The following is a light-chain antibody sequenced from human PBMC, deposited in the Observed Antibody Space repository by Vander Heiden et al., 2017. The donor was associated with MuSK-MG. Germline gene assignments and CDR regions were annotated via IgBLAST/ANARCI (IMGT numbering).Light chain of an antibody. Sequence: DIQMTQSPSSLSASLGERVTITCRASEGISTDLNCFQHKPGKAPKLLIYAASSLQSAAPSRFSGSGSGTDFTLTIGSLQPEDVATYFCQQTHSTPLTFGGGTKVEIK. CDR3: QQTHSTPLT. CDR1: EGISTD. J-gene: IGKJ4*01. V-gene: IGKV1-39*01. CDR2: AAS.